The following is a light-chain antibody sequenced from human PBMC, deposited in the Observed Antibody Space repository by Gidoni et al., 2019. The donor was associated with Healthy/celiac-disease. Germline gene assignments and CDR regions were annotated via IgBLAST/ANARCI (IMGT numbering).Light chain of an antibody. CDR3: QQYGSSPIT. CDR1: QSVSSSY. J-gene: IGKJ5*01. Sequence: EIVLTQSPGTLSLSPGERATLSCRASQSVSSSYLAWYQQQPGQAPRLLIYGASSRATGIPDRFSGSGSATDFTLTISRLEPEDFAVYYCQQYGSSPITFGQGTQLEIK. CDR2: GAS. V-gene: IGKV3-20*01.